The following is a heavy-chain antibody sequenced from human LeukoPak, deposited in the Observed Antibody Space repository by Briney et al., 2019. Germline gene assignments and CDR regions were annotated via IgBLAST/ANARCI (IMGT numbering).Heavy chain of an antibody. Sequence: QAGGSLRLSCAASGFTFSSYAMSWVRQAPGKGLEWVSAISGSGGSTYYADSVKGRFTISRDNSKNTLYLQMNSLRAEDTAVYYCAKDLAARGREFDYWGQGTLVTVSS. D-gene: IGHD6-6*01. V-gene: IGHV3-23*01. CDR1: GFTFSSYA. J-gene: IGHJ4*02. CDR2: ISGSGGST. CDR3: AKDLAARGREFDY.